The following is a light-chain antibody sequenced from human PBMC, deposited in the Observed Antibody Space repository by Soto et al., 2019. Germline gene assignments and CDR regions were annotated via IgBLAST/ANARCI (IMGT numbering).Light chain of an antibody. Sequence: EIVLTQSPGTLSLSPGERATLSCRASQTVSTSSLAWYQRKPGQAPRLLIYSTSSRATGIPDRFSGSGSGTDFTLTISRLEPEYFAVYYCQQYGSSPTFGQGSKVEIK. CDR1: QTVSTSS. CDR3: QQYGSSPT. J-gene: IGKJ1*01. V-gene: IGKV3-20*01. CDR2: STS.